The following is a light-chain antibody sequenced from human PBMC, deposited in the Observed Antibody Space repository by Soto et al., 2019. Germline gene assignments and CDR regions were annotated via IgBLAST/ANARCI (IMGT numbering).Light chain of an antibody. CDR3: CSYAGSYTLV. Sequence: QSALTQPRSVSGSPGQSVTISCTGTSSDVGGYNYVSWYQQHPGKAPKLMIYDVSKRPSGVPDRFSGSKSGNTASLTISGLQAEDEADYYCCSYAGSYTLVFGGGTQPTVL. CDR2: DVS. CDR1: SSDVGGYNY. J-gene: IGLJ2*01. V-gene: IGLV2-11*01.